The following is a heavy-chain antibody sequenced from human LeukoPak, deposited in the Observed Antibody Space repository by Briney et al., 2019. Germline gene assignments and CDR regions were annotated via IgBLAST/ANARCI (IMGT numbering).Heavy chain of an antibody. V-gene: IGHV3-33*01. D-gene: IGHD5/OR15-5a*01. CDR3: ARLSRMDAFDI. Sequence: GGSLRPSCAASGFTFSSYGMHWVRQAPGKGLEWVAVIWYDGSNKYYADSVKGRFTISRDNSKNTLYLQMNSLRAEGTAVYYCARLSRMDAFDIWGQGTMVTVSS. CDR1: GFTFSSYG. J-gene: IGHJ3*02. CDR2: IWYDGSNK.